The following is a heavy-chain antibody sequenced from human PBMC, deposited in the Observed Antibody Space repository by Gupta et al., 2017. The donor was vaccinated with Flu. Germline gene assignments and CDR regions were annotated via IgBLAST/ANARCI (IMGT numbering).Heavy chain of an antibody. Sequence: NLVQSGAEEKKPGATVRVSCMISGYTFSDSNLHGVHWAPGKGLEWMGRVNHETAETVSAERFRARLTMTADTSIDTASMELSSLRSEDTAVYYCATARHSSGYIKYWGQGTLVTVSS. CDR2: VNHETAET. V-gene: IGHV1-69-2*01. CDR1: GYTFSDSN. J-gene: IGHJ4*02. D-gene: IGHD3-22*01. CDR3: ATARHSSGYIKY.